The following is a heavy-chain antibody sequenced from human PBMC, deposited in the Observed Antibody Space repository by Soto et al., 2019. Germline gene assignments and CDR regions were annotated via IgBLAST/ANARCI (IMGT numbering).Heavy chain of an antibody. Sequence: SETLSLTCTVSGGSISSGDYYWSWIRQPPGKGLEWIGYIYYSGSTYYNPSLKSRVTISVDTSKNQFSLKLSSVTAADTAVYYCARDVHSPGSLGPYYFDYWGQGTLVTVSS. J-gene: IGHJ4*02. CDR1: GGSISSGDYY. CDR2: IYYSGST. V-gene: IGHV4-30-4*01. CDR3: ARDVHSPGSLGPYYFDY. D-gene: IGHD1-26*01.